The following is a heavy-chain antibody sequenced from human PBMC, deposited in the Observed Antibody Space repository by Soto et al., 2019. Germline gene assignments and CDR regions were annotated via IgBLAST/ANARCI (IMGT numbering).Heavy chain of an antibody. V-gene: IGHV4-59*01. D-gene: IGHD5-18*01. CDR2: IYYSGST. J-gene: IGHJ5*02. CDR3: AREGGYSYGYNWFDP. CDR1: GGSISSYY. Sequence: SETLSLTYTVSGGSISSYYWSWIRQPPGKGLEWIGYIYYSGSTNYNPSLKSRVTISVDTSKNQFSLKLGSVTAADTAVYYCAREGGYSYGYNWFDPWGQGTLVTVSS.